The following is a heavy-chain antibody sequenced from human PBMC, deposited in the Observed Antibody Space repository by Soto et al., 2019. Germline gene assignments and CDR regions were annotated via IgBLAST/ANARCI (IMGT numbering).Heavy chain of an antibody. CDR1: GFTFSSYS. CDR2: ISSSSTTI. J-gene: IGHJ1*01. CDR3: ARDWVSSWYPEYFQH. Sequence: EVQLVESVGGLVQPGGSLRLSCAASGFTFSSYSMNCVRQAPGKGLEWVSYISSSSTTIYYADSVKGRFIISRDTAKNALHLQMNSLRAEETAVYYCARDWVSSWYPEYFQHLGQGTLVTVSS. D-gene: IGHD6-13*01. V-gene: IGHV3-48*01.